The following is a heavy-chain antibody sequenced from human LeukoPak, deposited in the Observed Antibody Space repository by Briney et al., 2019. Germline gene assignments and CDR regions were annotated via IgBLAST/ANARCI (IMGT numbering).Heavy chain of an antibody. D-gene: IGHD5-24*01. V-gene: IGHV3-53*05. CDR1: GFTVSSYY. Sequence: GGSLRLSCAASGFTVSSYYMNWVRQAPGKGLEWVSVIYSGGSTYYADSVKGRFTISRDNSKNTLYLQMNSLRSEDTAVYYCARDNSVRDEAWWFNPWGQGTLVTVSS. J-gene: IGHJ5*02. CDR2: IYSGGST. CDR3: ARDNSVRDEAWWFNP.